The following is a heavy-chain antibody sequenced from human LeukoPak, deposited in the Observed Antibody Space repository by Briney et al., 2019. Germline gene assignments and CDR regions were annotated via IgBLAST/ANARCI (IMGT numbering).Heavy chain of an antibody. CDR1: GYTFTSYG. V-gene: IGHV1-18*01. D-gene: IGHD2-2*01. CDR2: ISAYNGNT. J-gene: IGHJ4*02. Sequence: ASVKVSCKASGYTFTSYGISWVRQAPGQGLEWMGWISAYNGNTNYAQKLQGRVTMTTDTSTSTAYMELRSLRSDDTAVYYCATHPRDQLLLYAIDTFFDYWGLGTLVTVSS. CDR3: ATHPRDQLLLYAIDTFFDY.